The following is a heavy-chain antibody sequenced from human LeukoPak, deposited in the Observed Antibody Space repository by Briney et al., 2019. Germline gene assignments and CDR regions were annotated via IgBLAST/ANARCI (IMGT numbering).Heavy chain of an antibody. D-gene: IGHD3-3*01. CDR1: GGSFSGYY. CDR2: INHSGST. CDR3: ARGQITIFGSVWYFDL. V-gene: IGHV4-34*01. J-gene: IGHJ2*01. Sequence: SETLSLTCAVYGGSFSGYYWSWIRQPPGKGLEWIGEINHSGSTNYNPSLKSRVTISVDTSKNQFSLKLSSVTAADTAVYYCARGQITIFGSVWYFDLWGRGTLVTVSS.